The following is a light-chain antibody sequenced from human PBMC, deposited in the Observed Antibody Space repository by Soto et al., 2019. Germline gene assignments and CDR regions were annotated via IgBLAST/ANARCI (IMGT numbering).Light chain of an antibody. CDR1: SCNIGAGFD. J-gene: IGLJ2*01. CDR2: DND. Sequence: QSVLTQPASVSGSPGQRITISCTGTSCNIGAGFDVHWYQHHPGTAPKLLVYDNDNRPSGLTPRFSDSRSGTSASLAITSLQADDEDDYYCQSSGSSLSVVVFGGGTKVTVL. CDR3: QSSGSSLSVVV. V-gene: IGLV1-40*01.